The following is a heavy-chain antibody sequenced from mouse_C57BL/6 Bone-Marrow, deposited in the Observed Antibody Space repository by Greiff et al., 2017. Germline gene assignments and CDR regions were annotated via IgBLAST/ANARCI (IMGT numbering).Heavy chain of an antibody. V-gene: IGHV1-64*01. J-gene: IGHJ2*01. CDR1: GYTFTSYW. D-gene: IGHD3-2*02. CDR3: SKEQLSVLYHFDY. CDR2: IHPNSGST. Sequence: VQLQQPGAELVKPGASVKLSCKASGYTFTSYWMHWVKQRPGQGLEWIGMIHPNSGSTNYNEKFKSKATLTVDKSSSTAYMQLSSLTSEDSAVYYCSKEQLSVLYHFDYWGQGTTLTVSS.